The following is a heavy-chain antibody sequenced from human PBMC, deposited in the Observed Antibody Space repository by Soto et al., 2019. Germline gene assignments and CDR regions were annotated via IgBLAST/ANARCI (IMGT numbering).Heavy chain of an antibody. V-gene: IGHV1-69*13. Sequence: GASVKFACKAFVVTFSSYAISWVLQAPGQGLEWMGGIIPIFGTANYAQKFQGRVTITADESTSTAYMELSSLRSEDTAVYYCARAGPYDYVWGSYHFDYWGQGTLVTVSS. CDR2: IIPIFGTA. CDR1: VVTFSSYA. D-gene: IGHD3-16*02. J-gene: IGHJ4*02. CDR3: ARAGPYDYVWGSYHFDY.